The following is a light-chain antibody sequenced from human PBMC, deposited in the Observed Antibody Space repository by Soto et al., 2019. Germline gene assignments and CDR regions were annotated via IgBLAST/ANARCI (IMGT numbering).Light chain of an antibody. CDR2: KAS. V-gene: IGKV1-5*03. Sequence: DIQTTESPSTLSACVGDSGTITCRASQSISSWLAWYQQKPGKAPKLLIYKASSLESGVPSRFSGSGSGTEFTLTVSSLQPDDFATYYCQQYNSYSRTFGQGTKVDIK. CDR3: QQYNSYSRT. J-gene: IGKJ1*01. CDR1: QSISSW.